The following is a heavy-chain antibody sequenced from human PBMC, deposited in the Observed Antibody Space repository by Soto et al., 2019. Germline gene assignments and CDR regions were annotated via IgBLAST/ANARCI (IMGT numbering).Heavy chain of an antibody. Sequence: EVQLVDSGGGLVQPGGSLRLSCTASGFIFSNYWMTWLRQAPGKGLEWVANIKPDGSEKSYEDSVKGRFTTSRDNGKNSLYLQMDTLRAEDTAVYYCARGHYGMDVWGQGATVTVS. CDR3: ARGHYGMDV. CDR1: GFIFSNYW. V-gene: IGHV3-7*03. CDR2: IKPDGSEK. J-gene: IGHJ6*02.